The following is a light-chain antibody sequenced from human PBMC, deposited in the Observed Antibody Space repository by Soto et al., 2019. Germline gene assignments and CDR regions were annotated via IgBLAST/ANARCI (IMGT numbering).Light chain of an antibody. V-gene: IGKV4-1*01. CDR2: WAS. CDR1: QSVLYSSNNKNY. Sequence: DIVMTQSPDSLAVSPGERATINCKSSQSVLYSSNNKNYLAWYQQKPGQPPKLLIYWASTRESGVPDRFSGSGSGTDFTLTISSLQAEDVAVYYYQQYYSTPYTFGQGTKLEIK. CDR3: QQYYSTPYT. J-gene: IGKJ2*01.